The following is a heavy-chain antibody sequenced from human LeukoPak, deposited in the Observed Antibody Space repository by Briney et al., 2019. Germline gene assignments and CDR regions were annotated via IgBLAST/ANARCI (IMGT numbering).Heavy chain of an antibody. CDR3: ARGAVRGGTNFDY. CDR2: AYYRSKWFI. D-gene: IGHD3-10*02. J-gene: IGHJ4*02. CDR1: GDSVSGSPAV. Sequence: SQTLSLTCAISGDSVSGSPAVWNWIRQSPSRGLEWLGRAYYRSKWFIDYALSVKGRITITPDTSKNQFSLQLNSVTAEDTAVYYCARGAVRGGTNFDYWGLGTLVTVS. V-gene: IGHV6-1*01.